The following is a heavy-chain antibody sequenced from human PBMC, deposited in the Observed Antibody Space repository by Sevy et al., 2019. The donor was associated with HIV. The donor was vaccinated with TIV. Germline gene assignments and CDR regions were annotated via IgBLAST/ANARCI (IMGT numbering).Heavy chain of an antibody. CDR3: AREPNSSSMYDAFDI. CDR2: ITRTSRYI. Sequence: GGSLRLSCAASGFSFSEHTMNWVRQAPGKGLEWVSSITRTSRYIYYADSMKGRTSISRDNAKNSLYLQMNSQGAEDTAVYYCAREPNSSSMYDAFDIWGQGTMVTVSS. V-gene: IGHV3-21*01. J-gene: IGHJ3*02. CDR1: GFSFSEHT. D-gene: IGHD2-2*01.